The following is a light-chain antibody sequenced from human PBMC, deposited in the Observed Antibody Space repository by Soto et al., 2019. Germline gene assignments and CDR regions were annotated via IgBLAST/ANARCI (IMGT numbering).Light chain of an antibody. V-gene: IGKV1-39*01. Sequence: DIQMTQSPSSLSASVEYRVIITCXASQSISDYLNWYQQKPGKAPELLIYSASNLQSGVPSRFSGSGSGTDFTLTISSLQPEDFAVYYCQQYGSSPPITFGQGTRLEIK. CDR1: QSISDY. CDR2: SAS. CDR3: QQYGSSPPIT. J-gene: IGKJ5*01.